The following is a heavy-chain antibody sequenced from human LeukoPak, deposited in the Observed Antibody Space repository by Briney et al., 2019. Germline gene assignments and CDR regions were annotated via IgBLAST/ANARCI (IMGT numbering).Heavy chain of an antibody. CDR2: IRYDGNNK. CDR1: GFTFSTYG. V-gene: IGHV3-30*02. J-gene: IGHJ6*03. CDR3: AKTPTLYYYMDV. Sequence: GGSLRLSCAASGFTFSTYGMHWVRQAPGKGLEWVAFIRYDGNNKDYADSVKGRFTISRDNSKNTLYLQMNSLRPEDTAVFYCAKTPTLYYYMDVWGQGTMVTVSS.